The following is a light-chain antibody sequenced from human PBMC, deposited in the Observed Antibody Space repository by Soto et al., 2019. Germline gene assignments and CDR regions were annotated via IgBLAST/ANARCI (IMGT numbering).Light chain of an antibody. V-gene: IGLV1-40*01. CDR1: SSNIGAGYD. J-gene: IGLJ1*01. Sequence: QAVVTQPPSVSGAPGQRVTISCTGSSSNIGAGYDVHWYQQLPGTAPKLLSHGNSNRPSGVPDRFSGSKSGTSASLAITGLQAEDEGDYYCQSYDNKLSAYVFGPGTKLTVL. CDR3: QSYDNKLSAYV. CDR2: GNS.